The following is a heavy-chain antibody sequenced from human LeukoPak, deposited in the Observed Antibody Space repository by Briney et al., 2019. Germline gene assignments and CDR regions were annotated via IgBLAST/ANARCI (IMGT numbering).Heavy chain of an antibody. CDR3: ARITPLDAFDI. J-gene: IGHJ3*02. Sequence: PSETLSLTCAVYGGSFSGYYWSWIRQPPGKGLEWIGEINHSGSANYNPSLKSRVTISVDTSKNQFSLKLSSVTAADTAVYYCARITPLDAFDIWGQGTMVTVSS. V-gene: IGHV4-34*01. CDR2: INHSGSA. CDR1: GGSFSGYY.